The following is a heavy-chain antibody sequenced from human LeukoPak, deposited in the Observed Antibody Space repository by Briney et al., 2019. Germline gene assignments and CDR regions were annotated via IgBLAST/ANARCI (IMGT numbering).Heavy chain of an antibody. Sequence: SETLSLTCTVSGGSISSYYWSWIRQPAGKGLEWIGRIYTSGSTNYNPSLKSRVTMSVDTSKNQFSLKLSSVTAADTAVYYCARGPYCSSTSCQSFNPLAKTNWFDPWGQGTLVTASS. D-gene: IGHD2-2*01. V-gene: IGHV4-4*07. CDR2: IYTSGST. J-gene: IGHJ5*02. CDR1: GGSISSYY. CDR3: ARGPYCSSTSCQSFNPLAKTNWFDP.